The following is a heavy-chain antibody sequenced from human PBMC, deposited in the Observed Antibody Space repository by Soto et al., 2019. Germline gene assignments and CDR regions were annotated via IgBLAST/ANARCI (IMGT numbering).Heavy chain of an antibody. CDR1: GGSISSVGCS. Sequence: SETLCLTCAVAGGSISSVGCSWSWIRQPPGKGLEWIGYMYHSGSTYYNPSLKSRVTISIDRSKNQFSLKLSSVTAADTAVYYCARVPDYWGQGILVTVSS. J-gene: IGHJ4*02. D-gene: IGHD2-2*01. CDR3: ARVPDY. CDR2: MYHSGST. V-gene: IGHV4-30-2*01.